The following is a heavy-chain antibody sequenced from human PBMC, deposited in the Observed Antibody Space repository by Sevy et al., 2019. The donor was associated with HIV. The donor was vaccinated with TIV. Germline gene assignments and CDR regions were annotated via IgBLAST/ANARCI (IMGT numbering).Heavy chain of an antibody. J-gene: IGHJ6*02. CDR1: GFTFSSYG. CDR2: IWYDGSNK. D-gene: IGHD1-26*01. CDR3: ARVRSSDPYYYYYGMDV. Sequence: GGSLRLSCAASGFTFSSYGMHWVRQAPGKGLEWVAVIWYDGSNKYYADSVKGRFTISRDNSKNTLYLQMNSLRAEDTDVYYCARVRSSDPYYYYYGMDVWGQGTTVTVSS. V-gene: IGHV3-33*01.